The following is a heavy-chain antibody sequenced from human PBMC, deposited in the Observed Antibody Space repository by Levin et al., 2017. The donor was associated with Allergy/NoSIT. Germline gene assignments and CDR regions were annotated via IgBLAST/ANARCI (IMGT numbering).Heavy chain of an antibody. V-gene: IGHV1-18*01. J-gene: IGHJ4*02. D-gene: IGHD3-22*01. CDR3: ARALRYDSSKPYLLEYYFDY. Sequence: ASVKVSCKASGYTFTSYGISWVRQAPGQGLEWMGWISAYNGNTNYAQKLQGRVTMTTDTSTSTAYMELRSLRSDDTAVYYCARALRYDSSKPYLLEYYFDYWGQGTLVTVSS. CDR1: GYTFTSYG. CDR2: ISAYNGNT.